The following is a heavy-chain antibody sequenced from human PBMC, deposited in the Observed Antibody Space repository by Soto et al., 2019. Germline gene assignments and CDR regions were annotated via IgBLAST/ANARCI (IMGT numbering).Heavy chain of an antibody. CDR3: AREGSAVPGAFDI. CDR1: GGSISSGGYY. CDR2: IYYSGIT. Sequence: SETLSLTCTVSGGSISSGGYYWSWIRQHPGKGLEWIGYIYYSGITYYNPSLKSRVTISVDTSKNQFSLKLSSVTAADTAVDYCAREGSAVPGAFDIGGQGTMVTVSS. V-gene: IGHV4-31*03. J-gene: IGHJ3*02. D-gene: IGHD6-13*01.